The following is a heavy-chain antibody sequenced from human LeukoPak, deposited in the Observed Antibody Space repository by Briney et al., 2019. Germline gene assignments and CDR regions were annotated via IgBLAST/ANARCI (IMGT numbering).Heavy chain of an antibody. V-gene: IGHV3-48*01. CDR3: ARGRRVITMIVVVNGLDY. J-gene: IGHJ4*02. CDR2: ISSSSSTI. CDR1: GFSFSSYS. Sequence: GGSLRLSCAASGFSFSSYSMNWVRQAPGKGLEWVSYISSSSSTIYYADSVKGRFAISRDNAKNSVYLQMNSLRAEDKAVYYCARGRRVITMIVVVNGLDYWGQGTLVTVSS. D-gene: IGHD3-22*01.